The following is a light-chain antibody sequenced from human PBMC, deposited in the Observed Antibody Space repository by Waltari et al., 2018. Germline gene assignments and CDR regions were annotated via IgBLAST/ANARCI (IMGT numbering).Light chain of an antibody. J-gene: IGLJ2*01. Sequence: QSALTQPASVSGSPGQSITLSCTGTSSDVGGYNYVSWYQQHPGKAPKLMIYEVSNRPSGVSNRFSGSKAGNTASLTISGLQAEDEPDYYCSSYTSSSTLVFGGGTKLTVL. CDR2: EVS. CDR3: SSYTSSSTLV. CDR1: SSDVGGYNY. V-gene: IGLV2-14*01.